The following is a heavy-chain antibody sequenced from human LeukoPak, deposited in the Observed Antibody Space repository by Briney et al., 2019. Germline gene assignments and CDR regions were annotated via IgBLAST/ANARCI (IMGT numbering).Heavy chain of an antibody. CDR3: ARAMKVVPAATEYFDY. Sequence: SETLSLTCTVSGYSISSGYYWGWIRQPPGKGLEWIGSIYHSGSTYYNPSLKSRVTISVDKSKNQFSLKLSSVTAADTAVYYCARAMKVVPAATEYFDYWGQGTLVTVSS. D-gene: IGHD2-2*01. CDR1: GYSISSGYY. CDR2: IYHSGST. V-gene: IGHV4-38-2*02. J-gene: IGHJ4*02.